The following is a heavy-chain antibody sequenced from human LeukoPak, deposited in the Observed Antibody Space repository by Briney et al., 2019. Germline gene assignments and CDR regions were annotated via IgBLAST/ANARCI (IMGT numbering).Heavy chain of an antibody. V-gene: IGHV3-21*01. CDR2: ISSSSSYI. CDR1: GFTFRSYS. CDR3: ARDPYYYGSGSYYKFFAF. D-gene: IGHD3-10*01. Sequence: GGSLRLSCAASGFTFRSYSMNWVRQAPGKGLEWVSSISSSSSYIYYADSVKGRFTISRDNAKNSLYLQMNSLRAEDTAVYYCARDPYYYGSGSYYKFFAFWGQGTLVTVSS. J-gene: IGHJ4*02.